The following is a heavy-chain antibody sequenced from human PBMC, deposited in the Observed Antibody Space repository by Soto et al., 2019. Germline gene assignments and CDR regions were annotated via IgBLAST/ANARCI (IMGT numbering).Heavy chain of an antibody. CDR3: ARDQRRNYDSSGYYGGSDY. Sequence: AASVKVSCKASGYTFTSYGISWVRQAPGQGLEWMGWISAYNGNTNYAQKLQGRVTMTTDTSTSTAYMELRSLRSDDTAVYYCARDQRRNYDSSGYYGGSDYWGQGTLVTVSS. CDR1: GYTFTSYG. CDR2: ISAYNGNT. D-gene: IGHD3-22*01. V-gene: IGHV1-18*04. J-gene: IGHJ4*02.